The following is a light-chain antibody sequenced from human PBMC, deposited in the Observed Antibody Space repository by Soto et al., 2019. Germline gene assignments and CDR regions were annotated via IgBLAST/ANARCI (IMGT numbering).Light chain of an antibody. CDR2: DTS. CDR3: QQRQYWPPIT. CDR1: QSVSSY. Sequence: VLTQSPATLSLSPGERATLSCRASQSVSSYLAWYQQKPGQAPRLLIYDTSNRATGVPARFSGSGSGTDFTPTISSLEPEDCAIYYCQQRQYWPPITFGQGTRLEI. J-gene: IGKJ5*01. V-gene: IGKV3-11*01.